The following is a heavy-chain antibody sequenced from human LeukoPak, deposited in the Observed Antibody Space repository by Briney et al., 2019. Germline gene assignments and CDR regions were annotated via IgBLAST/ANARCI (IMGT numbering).Heavy chain of an antibody. CDR2: INSDGSST. Sequence: EPGGSLRLSCAASGFTFSSYWMHWVRQAPGKGLMWVSRINSDGSSTSYADSVKGRFTISRDNAKNTLFLQMHSLRAEDTAVYYCARGYSISWNTVAIQHWGQGTLVTVSS. CDR3: ARGYSISWNTVAIQH. D-gene: IGHD6-13*01. CDR1: GFTFSSYW. J-gene: IGHJ1*01. V-gene: IGHV3-74*01.